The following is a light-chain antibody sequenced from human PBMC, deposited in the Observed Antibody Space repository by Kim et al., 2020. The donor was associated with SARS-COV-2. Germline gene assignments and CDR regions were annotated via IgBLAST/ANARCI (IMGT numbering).Light chain of an antibody. V-gene: IGKV1-5*03. Sequence: DIQMTQSPSALSPSVGDRVIITCRASQSISDLLAWYRQKPGKAPDLLIHEASHLENGVPSRFSGTVSGTEFTLTISSLQPDDSATYYCQQYSRYPVTFGQGTKLEI. CDR3: QQYSRYPVT. CDR2: EAS. J-gene: IGKJ2*01. CDR1: QSISDL.